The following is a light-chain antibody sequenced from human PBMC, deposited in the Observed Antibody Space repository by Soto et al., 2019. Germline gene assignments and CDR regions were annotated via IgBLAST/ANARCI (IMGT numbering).Light chain of an antibody. CDR2: DVV. CDR1: RSDVGGFNS. V-gene: IGLV2-14*03. CDR3: SSYTSTMTNV. J-gene: IGLJ1*01. Sequence: QYALTPHASLFGSPWQAITLSCTGPRSDVGGFNSVSWYQLRPGTAPKLILYDVVDRPSGVSYRFSGSKSGNTASLTISGLQAADEADYFCSSYTSTMTNVFGSGTKVTVL.